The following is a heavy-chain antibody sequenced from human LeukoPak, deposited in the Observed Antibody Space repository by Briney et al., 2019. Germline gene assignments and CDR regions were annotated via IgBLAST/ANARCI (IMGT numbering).Heavy chain of an antibody. Sequence: GGSLRLSCAASGFTFSSYGMHWVRQAPGKGLEWVAVIWYDGSNKYYADSVKGRFTISRDNSKNTLYLQMNSLRPEDTAVYYCAKSYFGSGTYYPYDYWSQGTLVTVSS. CDR3: AKSYFGSGTYYPYDY. J-gene: IGHJ4*02. D-gene: IGHD3-10*01. CDR2: IWYDGSNK. CDR1: GFTFSSYG. V-gene: IGHV3-33*06.